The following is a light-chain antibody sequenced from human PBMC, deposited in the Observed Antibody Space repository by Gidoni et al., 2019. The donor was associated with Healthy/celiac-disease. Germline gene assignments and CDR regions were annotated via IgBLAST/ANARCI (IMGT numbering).Light chain of an antibody. Sequence: EIVLTQSPGTLSLSPGERATLSCRASQSVSSSDLAWYQQKPGQAPRLLIYGASSRATGIPDRFSGSGSGTDFTLTISRLGPEDFAVYYCQQYGSSPLTFGQGTKVEIK. J-gene: IGKJ1*01. V-gene: IGKV3-20*01. CDR1: QSVSSSD. CDR3: QQYGSSPLT. CDR2: GAS.